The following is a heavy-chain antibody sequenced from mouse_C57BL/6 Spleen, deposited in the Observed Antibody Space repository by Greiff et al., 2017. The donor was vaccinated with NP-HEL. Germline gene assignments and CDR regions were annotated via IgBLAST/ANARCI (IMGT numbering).Heavy chain of an antibody. CDR3: AREEGHYYAMDY. J-gene: IGHJ4*01. D-gene: IGHD3-3*01. CDR2: INYDGSST. Sequence: EVHLVESEGGLVQPGSSMKLSCTASGFTFSDYYMAWVRQVPEKGLEWVANINYDGSSTYYLDSLKSRFIISRDNAKNILYLQMSRLKSEDTATYYCAREEGHYYAMDYWGQGTSVTVSS. V-gene: IGHV5-16*01. CDR1: GFTFSDYY.